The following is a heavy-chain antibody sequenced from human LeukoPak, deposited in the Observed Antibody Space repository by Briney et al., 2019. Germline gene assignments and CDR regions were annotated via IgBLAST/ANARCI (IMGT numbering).Heavy chain of an antibody. D-gene: IGHD5-12*01. Sequence: GGSLRLSCTASGFTFSSYGMHWVRQAPGKGLEWVAVISYDGSNKSYADSVKGRFTISRDNSKNTLYLQMNSLRGEDTAVYYCTTEDLRNSWGQGTLVTVSS. CDR1: GFTFSSYG. J-gene: IGHJ4*02. CDR2: ISYDGSNK. CDR3: TTEDLRNS. V-gene: IGHV3-30*03.